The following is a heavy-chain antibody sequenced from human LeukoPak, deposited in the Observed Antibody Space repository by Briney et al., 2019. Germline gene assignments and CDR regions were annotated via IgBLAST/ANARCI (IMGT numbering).Heavy chain of an antibody. D-gene: IGHD1-26*01. V-gene: IGHV5-51*01. J-gene: IGHJ3*02. CDR1: GYSFTTYW. CDR3: ARQPHRAGGPLRTFDI. Sequence: GEFLKISCKTSGYSFTTYWIGWVRQMPGKGLEWVGIIYPGDSDTRYGPSFQGQATISADRSISTAYLHWSSLKASDTAIYFCARQPHRAGGPLRTFDIWGQGTMVTVSS. CDR2: IYPGDSDT.